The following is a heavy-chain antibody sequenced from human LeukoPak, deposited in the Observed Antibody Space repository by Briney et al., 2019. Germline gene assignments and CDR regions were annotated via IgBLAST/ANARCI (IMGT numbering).Heavy chain of an antibody. CDR3: ARAEEIPYDYVWGSYRSHPYYFDC. CDR2: IYHSGST. Sequence: SETLSLTCAVSGYSISSGYYWGWIRQPPGKGLEWIGSIYHSGSTYYNPSLKSRVTISVDTSKNQFSLKLSSVTAADTAVYYCARAEEIPYDYVWGSYRSHPYYFDCWGQGTLVTVSS. J-gene: IGHJ4*02. CDR1: GYSISSGYY. V-gene: IGHV4-38-2*01. D-gene: IGHD3-16*02.